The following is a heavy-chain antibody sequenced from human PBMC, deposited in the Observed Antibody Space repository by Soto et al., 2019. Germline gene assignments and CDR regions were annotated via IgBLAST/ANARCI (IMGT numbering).Heavy chain of an antibody. V-gene: IGHV4-59*01. Sequence: QVQLQESGPGLVKPSETLSLTCTVSGGSISSYYWSWIRQPPGKGLEWIGYIYYSGSTNYNPSLKSRVTISVDTSKNQFSLKLSSVTAADTAVYYCARSPSSGYSDALVGWGQGTLVTVSS. J-gene: IGHJ4*02. D-gene: IGHD3-22*01. CDR2: IYYSGST. CDR3: ARSPSSGYSDALVG. CDR1: GGSISSYY.